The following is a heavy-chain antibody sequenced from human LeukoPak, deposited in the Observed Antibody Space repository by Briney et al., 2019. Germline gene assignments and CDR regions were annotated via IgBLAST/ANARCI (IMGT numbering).Heavy chain of an antibody. CDR2: INQDGSEK. CDR3: ARPYLYYFGSGSFN. D-gene: IGHD3-10*01. CDR1: GFSVSSRA. Sequence: GGSLRLSCAASGFSVSSRAMSWVRQAPGKGLQWVANINQDGSEKNCVDSVKGRFTISRDNAKNSLYLQMNSLRAEDTAVYYCARPYLYYFGSGSFNWGQGTLVTVSS. J-gene: IGHJ4*02. V-gene: IGHV3-7*01.